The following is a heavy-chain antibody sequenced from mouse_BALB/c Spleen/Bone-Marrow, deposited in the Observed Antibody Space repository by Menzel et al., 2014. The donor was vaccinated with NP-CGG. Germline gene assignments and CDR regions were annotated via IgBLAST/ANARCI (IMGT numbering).Heavy chain of an antibody. V-gene: IGHV5-12-1*01. CDR2: ISSGGGST. Sequence: EVQLVESGGGLVKPGGSLKLSCAASGFAFSSYDMSWVRQTPEKRLEWVAYISSGGGSTYYPDTVKGRFTISRDNAKNALYLQMSSLKSEDTAMYYCARQSRAWFAYWGQGTPVTVSA. CDR3: ARQSRAWFAY. D-gene: IGHD1-1*01. J-gene: IGHJ3*01. CDR1: GFAFSSYD.